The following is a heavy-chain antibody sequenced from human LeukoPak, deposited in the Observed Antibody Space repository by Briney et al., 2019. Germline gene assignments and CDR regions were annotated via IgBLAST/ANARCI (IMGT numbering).Heavy chain of an antibody. Sequence: PGGSLRLSCAASGFTFSSYGMHWVRQAPGKGLEWVAVISYDGSNKYYADSVKGRFTISRDNSKNTLYLQMNSLRAEDTAVYYCAKTYTDYGDYAYYFDYWGQGTLVTVSS. CDR3: AKTYTDYGDYAYYFDY. CDR1: GFTFSSYG. D-gene: IGHD4-17*01. J-gene: IGHJ4*02. V-gene: IGHV3-30*18. CDR2: ISYDGSNK.